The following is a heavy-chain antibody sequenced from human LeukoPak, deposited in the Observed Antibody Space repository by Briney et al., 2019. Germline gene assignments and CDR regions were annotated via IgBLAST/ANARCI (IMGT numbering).Heavy chain of an antibody. V-gene: IGHV4-38-2*02. CDR3: ARDSSGYYHIDY. CDR2: IYHSGST. Sequence: PSETLSLTCTVSGGSISSGYYWGWIRQPPGKGLEWIGGIYHSGSTYYNPSLKSRVTISVDTSKNQFSLKLSSVTAADTAVYYCARDSSGYYHIDYWGQGTLVTVSS. D-gene: IGHD3-22*01. CDR1: GGSISSGYY. J-gene: IGHJ4*02.